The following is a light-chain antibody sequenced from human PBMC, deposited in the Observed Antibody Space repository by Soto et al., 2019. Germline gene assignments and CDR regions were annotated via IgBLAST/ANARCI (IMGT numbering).Light chain of an antibody. CDR3: SSYTSSSTYV. Sequence: QSVLTQPPSVSGSPGRSVAISCTGTSSDVGGSNGVSWYQQPPGTAPKLMIYDVSNRPSGVPDRFSGSKSGNTASLTISGLQAEDEGDYYCSSYTSSSTYVFGTGTKVTVL. J-gene: IGLJ1*01. V-gene: IGLV2-18*02. CDR2: DVS. CDR1: SSDVGGSNG.